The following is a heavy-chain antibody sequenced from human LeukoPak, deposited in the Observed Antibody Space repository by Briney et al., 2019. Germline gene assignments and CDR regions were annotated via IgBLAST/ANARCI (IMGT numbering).Heavy chain of an antibody. D-gene: IGHD6-19*01. CDR2: ISPNNGDT. J-gene: IGHJ4*02. Sequence: ASVKVSCKASGYSFTSYGIRWVRQAPGQGLEWMGWISPNNGDTNYAQKFRGRVTMTTDTSTSTAYMELRSLRSDDTAVYYCARGGWSDLDYWGQGTLVTVSS. CDR3: ARGGWSDLDY. V-gene: IGHV1-18*04. CDR1: GYSFTSYG.